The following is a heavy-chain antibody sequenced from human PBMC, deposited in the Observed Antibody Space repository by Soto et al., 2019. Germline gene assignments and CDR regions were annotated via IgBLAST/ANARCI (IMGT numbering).Heavy chain of an antibody. J-gene: IGHJ1*01. V-gene: IGHV3-23*01. CDR3: AKVADGYLFSSNFQH. CDR2: ISGSGGST. D-gene: IGHD2-21*01. CDR1: GFTFSNYA. Sequence: EVQLLESGGGLVQPGGSLRLSCAASGFTFSNYAMNWVRQAPGKGLEWVSTISGSGGSTYYADSVKGRVIISRDNSKNTLYLQMNSLRAEDTAVFYCAKVADGYLFSSNFQHWGQGTLVTVSS.